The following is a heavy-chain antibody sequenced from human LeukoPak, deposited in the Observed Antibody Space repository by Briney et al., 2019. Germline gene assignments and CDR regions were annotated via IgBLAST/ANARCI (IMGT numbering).Heavy chain of an antibody. J-gene: IGHJ6*02. D-gene: IGHD4-11*01. CDR1: GFTFSSYA. Sequence: GGSLRLSCVVSGFTFSSYAMSWVRQAPGKGLEWVSATSGSGGTTCYADSVKGRFTISRDNSKNTLYLQMNSLRAEDTAVYYCAKDGSYSNPKRYYYGMDVWGQGTTVTVSS. CDR3: AKDGSYSNPKRYYYGMDV. CDR2: TSGSGGTT. V-gene: IGHV3-23*01.